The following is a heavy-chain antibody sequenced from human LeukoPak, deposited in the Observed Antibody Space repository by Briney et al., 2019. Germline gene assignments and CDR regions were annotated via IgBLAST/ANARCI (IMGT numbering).Heavy chain of an antibody. CDR2: ISWNSGSI. J-gene: IGHJ4*02. CDR1: GFTFDDYA. D-gene: IGHD1-7*01. CDR3: AKDMRYNWNYLDY. V-gene: IGHV3-9*01. Sequence: GGSLRLSCAASGFTFDDYAMHWVRHAPGKGLEWVSGISWNSGSIGYADSVKGRFTISRDNAKNSLYLQMNSLRAEDTALYYCAKDMRYNWNYLDYWGQGTLVTVSS.